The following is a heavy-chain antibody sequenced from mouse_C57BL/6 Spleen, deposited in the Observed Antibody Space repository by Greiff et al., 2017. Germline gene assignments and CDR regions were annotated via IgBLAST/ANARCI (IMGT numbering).Heavy chain of an antibody. CDR3: ARGIYYDAYYAMDY. V-gene: IGHV1-64*01. J-gene: IGHJ4*01. D-gene: IGHD2-4*01. CDR2: IHPNSGST. Sequence: QVQLQQPGAELVKPGASVKLSCKASGYTFTSYWMHWVKQRPGQGLEWIGMIHPNSGSTNYNEKFKSKATLTVDKSSSTAYMQLSSLTSEDSAVYYCARGIYYDAYYAMDYWGQGTSVTVSS. CDR1: GYTFTSYW.